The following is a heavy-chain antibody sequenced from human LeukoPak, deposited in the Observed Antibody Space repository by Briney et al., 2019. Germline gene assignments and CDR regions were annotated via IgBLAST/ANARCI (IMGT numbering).Heavy chain of an antibody. D-gene: IGHD1-26*01. CDR1: GGTFSSYA. V-gene: IGHV1-69*01. J-gene: IGHJ4*02. Sequence: SVKVSCKASGGTFSSYAISWVRQAPGQGLEWMGGIIPIFGTANYAQKFQGRVTITADESTSTAYMELSSLGSEDTAVYYCARALDSGPNFDYWGQGTLVTVSS. CDR3: ARALDSGPNFDY. CDR2: IIPIFGTA.